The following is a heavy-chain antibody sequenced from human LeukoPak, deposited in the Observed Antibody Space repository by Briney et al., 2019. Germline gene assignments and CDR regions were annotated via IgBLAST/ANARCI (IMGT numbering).Heavy chain of an antibody. CDR1: GGSISSGGYS. V-gene: IGHV4-30-2*01. Sequence: SETLSLTCAVSGGSISSGGYSWSWIRQPPGKGLEWIGYIYHSGSTYYNPSLKSRVTISVDRSKNQFSLKLSSVTAADTAVYYCARFNYYDSSGYYFDYWGQGTLVTVSS. CDR2: IYHSGST. CDR3: ARFNYYDSSGYYFDY. J-gene: IGHJ4*02. D-gene: IGHD3-22*01.